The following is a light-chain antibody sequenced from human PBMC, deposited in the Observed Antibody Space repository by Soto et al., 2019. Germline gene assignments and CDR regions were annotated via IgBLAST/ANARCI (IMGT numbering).Light chain of an antibody. J-gene: IGKJ4*01. Sequence: ELVMTQSPATLSVSPGDGATLSCRASQFVSTNLAWYQQRPGQAPRLPIYGASTRAIGVPARFSGSGSGTEFTLTISSLQSEDFVVYYCQQYGSSPFTFGGGTKVDIK. CDR2: GAS. V-gene: IGKV3-15*01. CDR1: QFVSTN. CDR3: QQYGSSPFT.